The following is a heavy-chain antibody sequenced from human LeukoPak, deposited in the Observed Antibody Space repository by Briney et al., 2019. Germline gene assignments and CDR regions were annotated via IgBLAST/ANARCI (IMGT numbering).Heavy chain of an antibody. CDR2: INHSGST. J-gene: IGHJ6*02. Sequence: PSETLSLTCALYNGPFSGYYWSWVRQPPGAGLEWIGEINHSGSTNYKWSLKSRVTISIDTSKSRFSLKLSSVTAADTAIYYCARALTEYSSSFYYYYGMDIWGQGTTVTVS. CDR3: ARALTEYSSSFYYYYGMDI. CDR1: NGPFSGYY. D-gene: IGHD6-6*01. V-gene: IGHV4-34*01.